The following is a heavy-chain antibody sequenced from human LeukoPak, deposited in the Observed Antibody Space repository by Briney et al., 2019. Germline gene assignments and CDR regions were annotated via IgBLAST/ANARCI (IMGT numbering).Heavy chain of an antibody. CDR1: GFTFSSNA. Sequence: PGGSLRLSCAASGFTFSSNAMSWVRQAPGKGLEWVSYISGSGGSTYYADSVKGRFTISRDNSKNTLYLQMSSLRAEDTAVYYCARDPGLYYYGMDVWGQGTTVTVSS. J-gene: IGHJ6*02. V-gene: IGHV3-23*01. CDR3: ARDPGLYYYGMDV. D-gene: IGHD3-22*01. CDR2: ISGSGGST.